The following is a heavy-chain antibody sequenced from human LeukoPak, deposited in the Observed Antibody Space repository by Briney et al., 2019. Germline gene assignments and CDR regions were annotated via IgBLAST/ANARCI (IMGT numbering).Heavy chain of an antibody. J-gene: IGHJ4*02. CDR1: GGTFSSYA. CDR2: IIPILGIA. D-gene: IGHD1-26*01. Sequence: SVKVSCKASGGTFSSYAISWVRQAPGQGLEWMGRIIPILGIANYAQKFQGRVTITADKSTSTAYMELSSLRSEDTAVCYCARDGIVGATMPVDYWGQGTLVTVSS. CDR3: ARDGIVGATMPVDY. V-gene: IGHV1-69*04.